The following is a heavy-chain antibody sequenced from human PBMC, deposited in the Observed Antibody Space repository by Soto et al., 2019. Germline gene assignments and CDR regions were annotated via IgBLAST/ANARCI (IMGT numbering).Heavy chain of an antibody. CDR3: ASLYSTTWSYSYYPMDV. Sequence: GSLRLSCAASGFTFNNYYMNWVRQAPGKGLEWVANIKQDASEKYYVDSVKGRFTISRDNAKNSLYLLMNSLRAEDTAVYYCASLYSTTWSYSYYPMDVWGQGTTVTVSS. D-gene: IGHD2-2*01. J-gene: IGHJ6*02. CDR2: IKQDASEK. V-gene: IGHV3-7*01. CDR1: GFTFNNYY.